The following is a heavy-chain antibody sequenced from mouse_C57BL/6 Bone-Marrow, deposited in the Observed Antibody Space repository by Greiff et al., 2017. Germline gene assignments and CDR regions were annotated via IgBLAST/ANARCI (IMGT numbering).Heavy chain of an antibody. CDR1: GYTFTSYW. J-gene: IGHJ3*01. V-gene: IGHV1-53*01. Sequence: QVQLKQSGTVLARPGASVKLSCKASGYTFTSYWMHWVKQRPGQGLEWIGNINPSNGGTKYNEKFKSKATLTVDKSSSTAYMQLSSLTSEDSAVYYCARVYYGYDGPAWFAYWGQGTLVTVSA. CDR2: INPSNGGT. D-gene: IGHD2-2*01. CDR3: ARVYYGYDGPAWFAY.